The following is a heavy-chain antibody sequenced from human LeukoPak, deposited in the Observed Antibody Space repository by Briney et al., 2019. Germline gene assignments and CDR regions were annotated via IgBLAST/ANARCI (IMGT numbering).Heavy chain of an antibody. CDR1: GFTFSSYG. V-gene: IGHV3-30*02. CDR2: IRYDGSNK. Sequence: GGSLRLSCAASGFTFSSYGMHWVRQAPGKGLEWVAFIRYDGSNKYYADSVKGRFTISRDNSKNTLYLQMNSLRAEDTAVYYCAKEVQWLAEKDFYYYYYMDVWGKGTTVTISS. CDR3: AKEVQWLAEKDFYYYYYMDV. D-gene: IGHD6-19*01. J-gene: IGHJ6*03.